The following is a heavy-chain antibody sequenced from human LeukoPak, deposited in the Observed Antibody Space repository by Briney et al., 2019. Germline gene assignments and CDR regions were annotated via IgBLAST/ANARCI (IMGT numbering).Heavy chain of an antibody. CDR3: ARHYFRDYTFDY. CDR1: GASISNYY. J-gene: IGHJ4*02. Sequence: SETLSLTCNVSGASISNYYWSWIRQTPGKGLEWIGYIYYSGSTDYNPSLKGRITMSVDTSKNQFSLKLSSVTAADTAIYYCARHYFRDYTFDYWGQGSLVTVSS. CDR2: IYYSGST. D-gene: IGHD3-16*01. V-gene: IGHV4-59*08.